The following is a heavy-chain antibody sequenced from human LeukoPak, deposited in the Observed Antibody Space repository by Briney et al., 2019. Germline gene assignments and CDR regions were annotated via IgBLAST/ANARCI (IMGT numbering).Heavy chain of an antibody. CDR3: ARARAGTYYPYYFDY. CDR2: ISSSTSTT. J-gene: IGHJ4*02. CDR1: GLTFSSYS. D-gene: IGHD1-26*01. Sequence: PGGSLRLSCAASGLTFSSYSINWVRQAPGKGLEWVSYISSSTSTTYYADSVKGRFTISRDNAKNSLYLQMNSLRAEDTAVYYCARARAGTYYPYYFDYWGQGTLVTVSS. V-gene: IGHV3-48*01.